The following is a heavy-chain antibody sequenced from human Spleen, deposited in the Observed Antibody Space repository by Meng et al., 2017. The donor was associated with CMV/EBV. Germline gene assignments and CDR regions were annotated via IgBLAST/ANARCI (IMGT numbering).Heavy chain of an antibody. V-gene: IGHV3-23*01. J-gene: IGHJ4*02. Sequence: GESLKISCAASGFTFNSNAMSWVRQAPGKGLEWVSGISGSGGYTYNADSVKGRFTISRDNSKNTLYLQMNSLRVEDTAVYYCTRNLGKGTYGEDYFDYWGQGTLVTVSS. CDR3: TRNLGKGTYGEDYFDY. CDR2: ISGSGGYT. D-gene: IGHD3-10*01. CDR1: GFTFNSNA.